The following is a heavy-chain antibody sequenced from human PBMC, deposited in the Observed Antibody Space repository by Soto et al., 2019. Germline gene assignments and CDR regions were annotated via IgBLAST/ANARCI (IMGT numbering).Heavy chain of an antibody. CDR3: VREYCSGNCDSWGKYYFDS. CDR2: ISYSGNT. J-gene: IGHJ4*02. V-gene: IGHV4-59*01. Sequence: PSETLSLTCTVSSGSINPYYWSWIRQPPGKGLEWIGYISYSGNTNYNPSLKSRVTVSVDTSKNQFSLRLNSVTAADTAVYYCVREYCSGNCDSWGKYYFDSWGQGTLVTVSS. CDR1: SGSINPYY. D-gene: IGHD2-21*02.